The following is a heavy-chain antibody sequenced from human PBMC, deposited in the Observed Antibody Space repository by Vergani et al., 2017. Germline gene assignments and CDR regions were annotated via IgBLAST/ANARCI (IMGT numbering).Heavy chain of an antibody. J-gene: IGHJ6*02. CDR1: GFTFSSYS. CDR3: ARDLLKREYCSSTSCYLRGEYYYYYGMDV. D-gene: IGHD2-2*01. Sequence: VQLVESGGGLVKPGGSLRLSCAASGFTFSSYSMNWVRQAPGKGLAWVSSISSSSSYIYYADSVKGRLTISRDNAKNSLYLQMNSLRAEETAVYYCARDLLKREYCSSTSCYLRGEYYYYYGMDVWGQGTTVTVSS. CDR2: ISSSSSYI. V-gene: IGHV3-21*01.